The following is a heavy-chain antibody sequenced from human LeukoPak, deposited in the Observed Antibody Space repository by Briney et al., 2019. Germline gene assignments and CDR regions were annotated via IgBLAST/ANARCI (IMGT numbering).Heavy chain of an antibody. V-gene: IGHV3-23*01. Sequence: HPGGSLRLSCAASGFTFSSYAMSWVRQAPGKGLEWVSAISGSGGSTYYADSVKGRFTISRDNSKNTLYLQMNSLRAEDTAVYYCAKDHVSRVRSYYYYYYGMDVWGQGTTVTVSS. CDR2: ISGSGGST. CDR1: GFTFSSYA. J-gene: IGHJ6*02. D-gene: IGHD3-10*01. CDR3: AKDHVSRVRSYYYYYYGMDV.